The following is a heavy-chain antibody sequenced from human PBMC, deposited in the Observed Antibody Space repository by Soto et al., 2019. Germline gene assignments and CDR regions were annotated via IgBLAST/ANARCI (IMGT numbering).Heavy chain of an antibody. V-gene: IGHV3-23*01. CDR3: AKDQTILRGTEFDY. CDR1: GFTFRSYA. Sequence: GGSLRLSCAASGFTFRSYAMSWVRQAPGKGLEWVSAISGSGGSTYYADSVKGRFTISRDNSKNTLYLQMNSLRAEDTAVYYCAKDQTILRGTEFDYWGQGTLVTVSS. CDR2: ISGSGGST. J-gene: IGHJ4*02.